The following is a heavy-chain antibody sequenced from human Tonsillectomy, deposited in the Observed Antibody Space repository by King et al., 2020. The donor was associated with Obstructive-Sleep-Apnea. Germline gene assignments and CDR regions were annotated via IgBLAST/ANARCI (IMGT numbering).Heavy chain of an antibody. D-gene: IGHD5-18*01. V-gene: IGHV3-30*04. Sequence: VQLVESGGGVVQPGRSLRLSCAASGVTFSSYAIHWVRQAPGRGLEWGAIFSFDENNKFYADSVKGRFTISGDASKNKVYLQMNSLRPADTAVYYCARDMYGYSHGYDAFDIWGQGTMVTVSS. CDR3: ARDMYGYSHGYDAFDI. CDR1: GVTFSSYA. J-gene: IGHJ3*02. CDR2: FSFDENNK.